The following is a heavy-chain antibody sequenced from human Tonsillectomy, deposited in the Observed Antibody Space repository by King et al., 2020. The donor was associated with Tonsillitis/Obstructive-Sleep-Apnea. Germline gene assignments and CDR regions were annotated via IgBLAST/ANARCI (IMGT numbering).Heavy chain of an antibody. D-gene: IGHD2-2*02. J-gene: IGHJ4*02. V-gene: IGHV2-5*02. CDR2: IYWDDDK. CDR3: AHRRLAGDCTGTSCYTYFDY. CDR1: GFSLSTSGVG. Sequence: TLKESGPSLVKPTQTLTLTCTFSGFSLSTSGVGVGWIRQPPGKALEWLALIYWDDDKRYSPSLKSRLTITKDTSKNQVVLTMTNMDPVDTATYYCAHRRLAGDCTGTSCYTYFDYWGQGTLVTVSS.